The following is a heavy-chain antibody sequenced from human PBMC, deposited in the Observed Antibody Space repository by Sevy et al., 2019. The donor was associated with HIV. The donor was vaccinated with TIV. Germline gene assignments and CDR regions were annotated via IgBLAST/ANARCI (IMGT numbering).Heavy chain of an antibody. CDR2: MNRNSGNT. CDR3: ARWVVGATFAFDY. V-gene: IGHV1-8*01. Sequence: ASVKVSCKASGYTFTSYDINWVRQATGQGLEWRGWMNRNSGNTGYAQKFQGRVTMTRNTSISTAYMELSSLRSEDTAVYYCARWVVGATFAFDYWGQGTLVTVSS. CDR1: GYTFTSYD. D-gene: IGHD1-26*01. J-gene: IGHJ4*02.